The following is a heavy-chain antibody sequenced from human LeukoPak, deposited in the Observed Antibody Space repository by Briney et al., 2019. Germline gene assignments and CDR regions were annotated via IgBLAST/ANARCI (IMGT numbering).Heavy chain of an antibody. CDR2: INSSGRII. Sequence: GGALRLSRAACAFTFSSYEMNGVRQAPAKGLAWVSYINSSGRIIYKPDSVKGRFTISRYNAKNSLYLQMNSLRAEDTGIYYCAKRVHTISWYAAFDYWGQGTLVTVSS. CDR3: AKRVHTISWYAAFDY. CDR1: AFTFSSYE. D-gene: IGHD6-13*01. V-gene: IGHV3-48*03. J-gene: IGHJ4*02.